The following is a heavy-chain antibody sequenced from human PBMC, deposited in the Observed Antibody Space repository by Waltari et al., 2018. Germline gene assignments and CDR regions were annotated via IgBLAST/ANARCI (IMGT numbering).Heavy chain of an antibody. CDR3: ARDRRYCSSTSCYWGAYNWFDP. V-gene: IGHV4-59*11. D-gene: IGHD2-2*01. CDR2: IYYSGST. CDR1: GGSISSHY. Sequence: QVQLQESGPGLVKPSETLSLTCTVSGGSISSHYWSWIRQPTGKGLEWIGYIYYSGSTNYNPSLKSRVTISVDTSKNQFSLKLSSVTAADTAVYYCARDRRYCSSTSCYWGAYNWFDPWGQGTLVTVSS. J-gene: IGHJ5*02.